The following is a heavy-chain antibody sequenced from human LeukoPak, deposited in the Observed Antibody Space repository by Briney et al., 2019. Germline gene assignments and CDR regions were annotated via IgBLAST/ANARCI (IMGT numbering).Heavy chain of an antibody. V-gene: IGHV3-7*01. CDR1: GFTFSSYW. Sequence: PGGSLRLSCAASGFTFSSYWMSWVRQAPGKGLEWVANIKQDGSEKYYLDSVKGRFTISRDNAKNSLYLQMNSLRAGDTAVYYCARDEAYSSSSVAGQYYYYYYMDVWGKGTTVTVSS. D-gene: IGHD6-6*01. CDR2: IKQDGSEK. J-gene: IGHJ6*03. CDR3: ARDEAYSSSSVAGQYYYYYYMDV.